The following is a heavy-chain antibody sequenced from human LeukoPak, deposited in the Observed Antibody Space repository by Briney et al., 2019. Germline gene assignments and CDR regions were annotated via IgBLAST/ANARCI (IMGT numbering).Heavy chain of an antibody. CDR3: ARPAGSSSSGSSLYY. V-gene: IGHV1-2*02. D-gene: IGHD6-6*01. CDR2: INPNSGGT. Sequence: GASVKVSCKASGYTFTGYYMHWVRQAPGQGLEWMGWINPNSGGTNYAQKFQGRVTMTRDTSISTAYMELSRLRSDDTAVYYCARPAGSSSSGSSLYYWGQGTLVTVSS. CDR1: GYTFTGYY. J-gene: IGHJ4*02.